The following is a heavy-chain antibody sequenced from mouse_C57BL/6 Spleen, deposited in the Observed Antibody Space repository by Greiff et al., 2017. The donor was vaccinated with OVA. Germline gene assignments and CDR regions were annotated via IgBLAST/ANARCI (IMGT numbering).Heavy chain of an antibody. J-gene: IGHJ4*01. Sequence: ESGPGLVKPSQSLSLTCSVTGYSITSGYYWNWIRQFPGNKLEWMGYISYDGSNNYNPSLKNRISITRDTSKNQFFLKLNSVTTEDTATYYCARDDVDYAMDYWGQGTSVTVSS. CDR2: ISYDGSN. CDR1: GYSITSGYY. V-gene: IGHV3-6*01. CDR3: ARDDVDYAMDY.